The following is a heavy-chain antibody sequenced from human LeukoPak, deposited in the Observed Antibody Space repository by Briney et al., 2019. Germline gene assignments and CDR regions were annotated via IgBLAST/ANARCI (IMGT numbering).Heavy chain of an antibody. CDR1: GSTLTELS. J-gene: IGHJ4*02. D-gene: IGHD3-3*01. V-gene: IGHV1-24*01. CDR2: FDPEDGET. Sequence: ASVTVSCKISGSTLTELSMHWVRQAPGKGLEWMGGFDPEDGETIYAQKFQGRVTMTEDTSTDTAYMELSSLRSEDTAVYYCAAAPDILRFFDYWGQGTLVTVSS. CDR3: AAAPDILRFFDY.